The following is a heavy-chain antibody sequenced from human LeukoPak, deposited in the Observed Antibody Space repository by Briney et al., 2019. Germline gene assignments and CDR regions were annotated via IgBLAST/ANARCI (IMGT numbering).Heavy chain of an antibody. V-gene: IGHV3-30-3*01. CDR2: ISYDGSNK. J-gene: IGHJ4*02. Sequence: GGSLRLSCAASGITFSSYAMHWVRQAPGKGLEWVAVISYDGSNKYYADSVKGRFTISRDNSKNTLYLQMNSLRAEDTAVYYCAKSEASLGQLGYWGQGTLVTVSS. D-gene: IGHD3-16*01. CDR1: GITFSSYA. CDR3: AKSEASLGQLGY.